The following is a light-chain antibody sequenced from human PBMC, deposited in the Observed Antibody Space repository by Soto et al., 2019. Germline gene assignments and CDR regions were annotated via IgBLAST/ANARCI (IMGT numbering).Light chain of an antibody. CDR2: GAS. Sequence: EIVLTQSPGTLSLSPGERATPSCRASQSVSSSYLAWYQQKPGQAPSLLIYGASSRATGIPDRFSGSGSGTDFTLTISRQEPEDFAVYYCQQYGSSPPVTFGGGTKVEIK. J-gene: IGKJ4*01. CDR3: QQYGSSPPVT. V-gene: IGKV3-20*01. CDR1: QSVSSSY.